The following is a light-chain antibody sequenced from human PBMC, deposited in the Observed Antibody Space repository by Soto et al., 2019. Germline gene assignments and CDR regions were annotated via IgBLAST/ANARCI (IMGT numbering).Light chain of an antibody. J-gene: IGKJ4*01. CDR2: AAS. Sequence: DIQMTQSPSSLSASVGDRVTITCRASQSISSYLNWYQQKPWKAPKLLIYAASSLQSGVPSRFSGSGSGTDFTLTISSLQPEDFATYYCQQSYSTQLTFGGGTKVEIK. CDR1: QSISSY. V-gene: IGKV1-39*01. CDR3: QQSYSTQLT.